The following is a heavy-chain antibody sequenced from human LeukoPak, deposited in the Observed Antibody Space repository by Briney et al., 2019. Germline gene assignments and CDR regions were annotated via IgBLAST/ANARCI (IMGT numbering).Heavy chain of an antibody. D-gene: IGHD2-2*02. J-gene: IGHJ6*02. CDR2: IYTSGST. CDR3: ARDLNVEYCSSTSCYTTRKVVYYYYGMDV. Sequence: PSETLSLTCTVSGGSISSYYWSWIRQPAGKGLEWIGRIYTSGSTNYNPSLKSRVSMSVDTSKNQFSLKLSSVTAADTAVYYCARDLNVEYCSSTSCYTTRKVVYYYYGMDVWGQGTTVTVSS. V-gene: IGHV4-4*07. CDR1: GGSISSYY.